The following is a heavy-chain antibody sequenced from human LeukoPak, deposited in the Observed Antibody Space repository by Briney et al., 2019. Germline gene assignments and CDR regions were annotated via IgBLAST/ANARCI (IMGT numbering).Heavy chain of an antibody. D-gene: IGHD3-16*02. J-gene: IGHJ5*02. CDR2: IYPGDSDT. CDR1: GYSFTNYW. CDR3: ARAAGFRQYRPFDP. V-gene: IGHV5-51*01. Sequence: GESLKISCKGSGYSFTNYWIAWVRQMPGKGLEWVGIIYPGDSDTRYSPSFQGQVTISADKSISTSYLQWRGLKPSDTAIYYCARAAGFRQYRPFDPWGQGTLVIVSS.